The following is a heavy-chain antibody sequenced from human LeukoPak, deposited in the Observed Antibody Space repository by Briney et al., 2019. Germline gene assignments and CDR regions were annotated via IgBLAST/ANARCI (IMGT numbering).Heavy chain of an antibody. CDR2: IYTSGST. J-gene: IGHJ3*02. V-gene: IGHV4-4*07. D-gene: IGHD3-22*01. CDR3: ARVYYDSSGFVDAFDI. Sequence: PETLSLTCTVSGGSISSYYWSWIRQPAGKGLEWIGRIYTSGSTNYNPSLKSRVTMSVDTSKNQFSLKLSSVTAADTAVYYCARVYYDSSGFVDAFDIWGQGTMVTVSS. CDR1: GGSISSYY.